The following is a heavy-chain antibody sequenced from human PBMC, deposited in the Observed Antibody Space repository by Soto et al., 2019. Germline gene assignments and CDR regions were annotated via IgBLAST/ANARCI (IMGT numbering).Heavy chain of an antibody. CDR2: VWYDGSNG. D-gene: IGHD6-6*01. CDR1: GFIFSNFG. J-gene: IGHJ6*02. CDR3: ARDPRTARASAMDV. Sequence: QGQPVESGGGVVQPGRSLRLSCAASGFIFSNFGMHWVRQAPGKGLEWVAGVWYDGSNGVSADSVKGRFTISRDNSKNPLYLQMTSLRAEDTAVYYCARDPRTARASAMDVWGQGTTFTVSS. V-gene: IGHV3-33*01.